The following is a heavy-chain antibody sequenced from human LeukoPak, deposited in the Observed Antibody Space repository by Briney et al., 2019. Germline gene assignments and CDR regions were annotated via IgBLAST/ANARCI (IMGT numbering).Heavy chain of an antibody. J-gene: IGHJ4*02. CDR2: ITYDGSNK. CDR1: GFTFSSYG. D-gene: IGHD3-22*01. Sequence: GSSLRLSCEASGFTFSSYGIHWVRQAPGKGLEWVAVITYDGSNKYYADPVKGRFTISRDNSKNTLYLQMNSLRAEDTAVYYCAKEPHYYYDSSGYYDYWGQGTLVTVSS. V-gene: IGHV3-30*18. CDR3: AKEPHYYYDSSGYYDY.